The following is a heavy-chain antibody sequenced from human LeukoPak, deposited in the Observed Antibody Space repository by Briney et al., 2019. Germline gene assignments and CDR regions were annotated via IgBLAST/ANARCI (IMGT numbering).Heavy chain of an antibody. V-gene: IGHV3-48*02. CDR3: ARAIHDSSLYPFDY. J-gene: IGHJ4*02. Sequence: SGGSLRLSCAASGFTFSSDSMNWVRQAPGKGLEWVSYISSGSYTIYYADSVKGRFTISRDNAKNSLYLQMNSLRDEDTAVYYCARAIHDSSLYPFDYWGQGALVTVSS. D-gene: IGHD3-22*01. CDR1: GFTFSSDS. CDR2: ISSGSYTI.